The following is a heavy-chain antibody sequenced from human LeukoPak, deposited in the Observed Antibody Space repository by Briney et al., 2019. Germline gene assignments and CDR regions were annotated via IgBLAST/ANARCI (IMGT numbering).Heavy chain of an antibody. Sequence: GGSLRLSCAASGFTFSSYEMNWVRQAPGKGLEWVSYISSSGSTTHYADSEKGRFTISRDNAKNSLYLQMNSLRAEDTAVYYCARDNYDSSGYYFDWGQGTLVTVSS. CDR1: GFTFSSYE. V-gene: IGHV3-48*03. CDR3: ARDNYDSSGYYFD. D-gene: IGHD3-22*01. CDR2: ISSSGSTT. J-gene: IGHJ4*02.